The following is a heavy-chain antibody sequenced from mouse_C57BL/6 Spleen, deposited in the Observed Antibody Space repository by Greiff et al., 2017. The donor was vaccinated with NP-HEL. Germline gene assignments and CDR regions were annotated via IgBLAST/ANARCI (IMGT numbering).Heavy chain of an antibody. J-gene: IGHJ3*01. D-gene: IGHD3-1*01. CDR3: TGESSGSAFAY. Sequence: EVQRVESGEGLVKPGGSLKLSCAASGFTFSSYAMSWVRQTPEKRLEWVAYISSGGDYIYYADTVKGRFTISRDNARNTLYLQMSSLKSEDTAMYYCTGESSGSAFAYWGQGTLVTVSA. V-gene: IGHV5-9-1*02. CDR1: GFTFSSYA. CDR2: ISSGGDYI.